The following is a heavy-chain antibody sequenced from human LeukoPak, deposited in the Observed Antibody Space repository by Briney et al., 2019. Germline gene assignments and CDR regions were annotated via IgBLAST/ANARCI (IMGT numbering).Heavy chain of an antibody. Sequence: GGSLRLSCAASGFTFSSFAMTWVRQAPGKGLEWVSGISGSGDNTYYADSVKGRFTISRDNSKNTLYLQMNSLRAEDTAVYYCVKVYYYMDVWGKGTTVTVS. J-gene: IGHJ6*03. CDR1: GFTFSSFA. CDR2: ISGSGDNT. CDR3: VKVYYYMDV. V-gene: IGHV3-23*01.